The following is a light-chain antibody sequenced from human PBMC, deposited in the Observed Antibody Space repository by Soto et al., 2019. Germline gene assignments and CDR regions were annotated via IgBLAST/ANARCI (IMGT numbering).Light chain of an antibody. CDR3: QRYFTSPLT. CDR2: GVS. J-gene: IGKJ4*01. CDR1: QSVSSNY. V-gene: IGKV3-20*01. Sequence: EVVLTQSPGTLSLSPGESATLSCRASQSVSSNYLAWYQQKPGQAPRLLIYGVSTRATGIPDRFSGSGSGTDFSLTISRLEPEDFALYYCQRYFTSPLTFGGGTKVEIK.